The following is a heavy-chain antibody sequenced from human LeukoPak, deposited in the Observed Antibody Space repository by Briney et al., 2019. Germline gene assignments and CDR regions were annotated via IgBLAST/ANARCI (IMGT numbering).Heavy chain of an antibody. CDR3: ARGVTMIVVVIHDWYFDL. Sequence: SETLSLTCTVSGGSISSYYWSWIRQPPGKGLEWIGYIYYSGSTNYNPSLKSRVTISVDTSKNQFSLKLSSVTAADTAVYYCARGVTMIVVVIHDWYFDLWGRGTLVTVSS. CDR2: IYYSGST. CDR1: GGSISSYY. D-gene: IGHD3-22*01. V-gene: IGHV4-59*01. J-gene: IGHJ2*01.